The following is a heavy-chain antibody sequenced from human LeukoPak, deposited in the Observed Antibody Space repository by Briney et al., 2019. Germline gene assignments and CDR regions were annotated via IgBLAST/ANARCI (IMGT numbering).Heavy chain of an antibody. D-gene: IGHD3-10*01. CDR1: GGSFSGYY. CDR3: ARGLFGDNWFDP. CDR2: INHSGST. V-gene: IGHV4-34*01. Sequence: PSETLSLTCAVYGGSFSGYYWSWIRQPPGKGLEWIGEINHSGSTNYNPSLKSRVTISVDTSKNQFSLKLSSVTAADTAVYYCARGLFGDNWFDPWGQGTLVTVSS. J-gene: IGHJ5*02.